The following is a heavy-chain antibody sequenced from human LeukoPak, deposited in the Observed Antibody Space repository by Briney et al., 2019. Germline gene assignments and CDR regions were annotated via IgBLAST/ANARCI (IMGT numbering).Heavy chain of an antibody. V-gene: IGHV3-11*01. CDR1: GFIFSDYY. Sequence: PGGFLRLSCAASGFIFSDYYMSWIRQAPGKGPEWISYINRGGTNTHYADSVRGRFSISRDNAKNSLFLQMNSLSAEDTAIYYCARDGAGLDPWGQGVLVTVSS. J-gene: IGHJ5*02. CDR3: ARDGAGLDP. CDR2: INRGGTNT.